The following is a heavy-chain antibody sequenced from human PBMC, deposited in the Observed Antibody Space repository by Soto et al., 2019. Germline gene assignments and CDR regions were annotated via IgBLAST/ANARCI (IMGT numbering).Heavy chain of an antibody. V-gene: IGHV3-74*01. J-gene: IGHJ4*02. CDR3: TSDTFGARDS. D-gene: IGHD2-15*01. CDR1: GFAFSSEW. CDR2: IDPYDTGI. Sequence: PGGSLRLSCAASGFAFSSEWMHWVRQAPGKGLVWVSRIDPYDTGITYADSVKGRFTISRDNAKNTLYLQMNSLRAVDTAVYYCTSDTFGARDSWGQGTLVTVSS.